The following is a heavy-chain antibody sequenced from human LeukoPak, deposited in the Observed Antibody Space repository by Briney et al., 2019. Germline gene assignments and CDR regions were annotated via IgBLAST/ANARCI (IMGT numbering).Heavy chain of an antibody. CDR2: INHSGST. CDR1: GGSFSGYY. CDR3: ARYEVVAAVSGMDV. D-gene: IGHD2-15*01. J-gene: IGHJ6*02. V-gene: IGHV4-34*01. Sequence: PSETLSLTCAVYGGSFSGYYWSWIRQPPGKGLEWIGEINHSGSTNYNPSLKSRVTISVDTSKDQFSLKLSSVTAADTAVYYCARYEVVAAVSGMDVWGQGTTVTVSS.